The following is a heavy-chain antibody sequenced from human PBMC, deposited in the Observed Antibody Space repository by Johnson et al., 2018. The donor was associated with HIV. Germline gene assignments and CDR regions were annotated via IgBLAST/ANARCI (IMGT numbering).Heavy chain of an antibody. D-gene: IGHD3-16*01. J-gene: IGHJ3*02. V-gene: IGHV3-64*01. CDR1: GFTFSSYA. CDR3: ARGGKRVMAAFDI. Sequence: MQLVESGGDVVQPGRSLRLSCAASGFTFSSYAMHWVRQAPGKGLEYVSAISSNGGSTYYANSVKGRFTISRDNSKNTLYLQMGSLRAEDMAVYYCARGGKRVMAAFDIWGQGTMVTVSS. CDR2: ISSNGGST.